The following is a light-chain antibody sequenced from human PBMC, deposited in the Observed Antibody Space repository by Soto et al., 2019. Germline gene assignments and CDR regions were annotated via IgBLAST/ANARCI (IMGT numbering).Light chain of an antibody. CDR3: QSYDSSMSGAV. CDR2: GNS. CDR1: RSNIGAGYV. J-gene: IGLJ7*01. V-gene: IGLV1-40*01. Sequence: QSVLPKPPSVSGAPGQRATISCTGSRSNIGAGYVLHWYQQLPGTAPKLLIYGNSNRPSGVPDRFSGSKSGTSASLAITGRQAEDEADYYCQSYDSSMSGAVFGGGTQLTVL.